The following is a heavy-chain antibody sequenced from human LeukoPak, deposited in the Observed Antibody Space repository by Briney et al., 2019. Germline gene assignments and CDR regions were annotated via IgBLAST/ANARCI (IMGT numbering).Heavy chain of an antibody. CDR2: IRATAGTT. D-gene: IGHD6-13*01. Sequence: GGSLRLSCAASGFTFSSYAMTWVRQAPGKGLQWVSTIRATAGTTFYADSVKGQFTISRDNSKNTLYLQMNSLRAEDTALYYCAKGGYTTYSEYWGQGNLVTVSS. V-gene: IGHV3-23*01. J-gene: IGHJ4*02. CDR1: GFTFSSYA. CDR3: AKGGYTTYSEY.